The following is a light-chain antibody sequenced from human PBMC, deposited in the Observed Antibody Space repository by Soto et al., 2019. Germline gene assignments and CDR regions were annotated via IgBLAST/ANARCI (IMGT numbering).Light chain of an antibody. CDR2: GPS. V-gene: IGKV3-20*01. Sequence: EIVLTQSPGTLSLSPGERATLSCRASPSVSSSYLAWYQQKPGRAPRLLIYGPSSRATGIPDRFSGSGSGTDFTLTISRLEPEDFAVYYCQQYGSSRTFGQGTKVDIK. J-gene: IGKJ1*01. CDR1: PSVSSSY. CDR3: QQYGSSRT.